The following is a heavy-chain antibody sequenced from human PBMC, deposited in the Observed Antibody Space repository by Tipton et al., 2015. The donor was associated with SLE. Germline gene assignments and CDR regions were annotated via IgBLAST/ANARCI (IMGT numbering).Heavy chain of an antibody. J-gene: IGHJ5*02. Sequence: TLSLTCTVSGGSISSGSYYWSWIRQPAGKGLEWIGRVYNSGSSYYNPSLKSRVTMSVDTSKNQVSLKLSSVTAADTAVYYCARHDTNYGRNWFDPWGQGTLVTVSS. CDR3: ARHDTNYGRNWFDP. CDR2: VYNSGSS. CDR1: GGSISSGSYY. V-gene: IGHV4-61*02. D-gene: IGHD2-8*01.